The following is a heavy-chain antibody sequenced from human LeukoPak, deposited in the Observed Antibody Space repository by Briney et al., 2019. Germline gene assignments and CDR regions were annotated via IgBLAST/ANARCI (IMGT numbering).Heavy chain of an antibody. CDR3: ARVNTMYSSSWIGY. J-gene: IGHJ4*02. V-gene: IGHV1-24*01. D-gene: IGHD6-13*01. Sequence: ASVKVSCKVSGNTLTELSMHWVRQAPGKGLEWMGSFDPGDGKTVFAQKFQGRVTMTEDTSTDTAYMELSRLRSDDTAVYYCARVNTMYSSSWIGYWGQGTLVTVSS. CDR1: GNTLTELS. CDR2: FDPGDGKT.